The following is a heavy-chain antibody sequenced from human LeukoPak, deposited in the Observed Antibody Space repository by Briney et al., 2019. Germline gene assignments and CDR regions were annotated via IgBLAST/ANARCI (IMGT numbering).Heavy chain of an antibody. V-gene: IGHV1-18*01. CDR3: ARDLVALGTRSHFEGNYHFDY. D-gene: IGHD1-7*01. CDR2: ISAYNGNT. Sequence: ASVKVSCKASGYTFTSYGISWVRQAPGPGLEWMGWISAYNGNTNYAQKLQGRVTMTTDTSTSTAYMELRSLRSDDTAVYYCARDLVALGTRSHFEGNYHFDYWGQGTLVTVSS. CDR1: GYTFTSYG. J-gene: IGHJ4*02.